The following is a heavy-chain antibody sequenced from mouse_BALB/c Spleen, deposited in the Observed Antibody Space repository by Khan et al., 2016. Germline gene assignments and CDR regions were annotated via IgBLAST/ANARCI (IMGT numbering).Heavy chain of an antibody. J-gene: IGHJ3*01. CDR3: ARGGYYGWFAY. Sequence: VQLQQSGAELVKPGASVKLSCTASGFNIKDTYMHWVKQRPEQGLEWIGRIDPANGNTKYDPMFQGKATITADTTSTTAYLQLSSLTSEDAAIYYCARGGYYGWFAYWGQETLVTISA. V-gene: IGHV14-3*02. D-gene: IGHD1-1*01. CDR2: IDPANGNT. CDR1: GFNIKDTY.